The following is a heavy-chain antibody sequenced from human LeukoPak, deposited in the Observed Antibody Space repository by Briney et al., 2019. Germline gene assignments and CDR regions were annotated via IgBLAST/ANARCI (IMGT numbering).Heavy chain of an antibody. J-gene: IGHJ5*02. CDR2: IYTSGST. V-gene: IGHV4-61*02. CDR3: ARDLLNWFDP. CDR1: GGSISSGSYY. Sequence: PSETLSLTCTVSGGSISSGSYYWSWIRQPAGKGLEWIGRIYTSGSTNYNPSLKSRVTISVDTSKNQFSLKLSSVTAADTAVYYCARDLLNWFDPWGQGTLVTVSS.